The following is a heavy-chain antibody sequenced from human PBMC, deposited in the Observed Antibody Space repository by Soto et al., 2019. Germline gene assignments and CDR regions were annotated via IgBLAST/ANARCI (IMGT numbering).Heavy chain of an antibody. CDR3: AKRAYSSSSGYYFDY. CDR1: GFTFSSYA. J-gene: IGHJ4*02. CDR2: ISYDGST. Sequence: PGGSLRLSCAASGFTFSSYAMHWVRQAPGKGLEWVAVISYDGSTYYADSVKGRFTISRDNSKNTLYLQMNSLRAEDTAVYYCAKRAYSSSSGYYFDYWGQGTLVTVSS. D-gene: IGHD6-6*01. V-gene: IGHV3-30-3*02.